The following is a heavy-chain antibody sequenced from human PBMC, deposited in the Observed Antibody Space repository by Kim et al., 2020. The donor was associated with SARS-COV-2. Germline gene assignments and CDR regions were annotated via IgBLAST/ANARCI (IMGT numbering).Heavy chain of an antibody. CDR1: GFTFSSYS. V-gene: IGHV3-21*01. Sequence: GGSLRLSCAASGFTFSSYSMNWVRQAPGKGLEWVSSISSSSYIYYADSVKGRFTISRDNAKNSLYLQMNSLRAEDTAVYYCARESLMALYGEIPLIDYWGQGTLVTVSS. D-gene: IGHD4-17*01. CDR2: ISSSSYI. CDR3: ARESLMALYGEIPLIDY. J-gene: IGHJ4*02.